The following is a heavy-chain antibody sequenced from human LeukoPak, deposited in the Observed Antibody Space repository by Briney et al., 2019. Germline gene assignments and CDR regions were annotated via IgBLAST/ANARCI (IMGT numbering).Heavy chain of an antibody. V-gene: IGHV3-30*02. D-gene: IGHD6-6*01. CDR1: GFTFSNYG. J-gene: IGHJ3*02. Sequence: TGGSLRLSCAASGFTFSNYGMHWVRQAPGKGLEWVALIRDDGSDIYYADSVKGRFIISRDDSKNTLHLQMNSLRTEDSAVYYCAKAFTSSSWAFDIWGHGTMVTVSS. CDR3: AKAFTSSSWAFDI. CDR2: IRDDGSDI.